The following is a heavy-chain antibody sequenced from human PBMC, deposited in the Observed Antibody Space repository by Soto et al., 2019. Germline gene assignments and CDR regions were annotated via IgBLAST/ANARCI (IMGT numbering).Heavy chain of an antibody. CDR2: IIPILGIA. V-gene: IGHV1-69*02. D-gene: IGHD2-15*01. CDR3: ARRYCSGGSCHSLAFDI. CDR1: GGTFSSYT. J-gene: IGHJ3*02. Sequence: ASVKVSCKASGGTFSSYTISWVRQAPGQGLERMGRIIPILGIANYAQKFQGRVTITADKSTSTAYMELSSLRSEDTAVYYCARRYCSGGSCHSLAFDIWGQGTMVTVSS.